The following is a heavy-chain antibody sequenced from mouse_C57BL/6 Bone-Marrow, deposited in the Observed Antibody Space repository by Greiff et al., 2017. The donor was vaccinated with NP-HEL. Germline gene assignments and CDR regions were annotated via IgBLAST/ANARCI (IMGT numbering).Heavy chain of an antibody. Sequence: EVQLVESGGGLVKPGGSLKLSCAASGFTFSSYAMSWVRQTPEKRLEWVATISDGGSYTYYPDNVKGRFTISRDNAKNNLYLQMSHLKSEDTAMYYCARDTIPSYYYGSSNFDYWGQGTTLTVSS. J-gene: IGHJ2*01. CDR3: ARDTIPSYYYGSSNFDY. V-gene: IGHV5-4*01. D-gene: IGHD1-1*01. CDR1: GFTFSSYA. CDR2: ISDGGSYT.